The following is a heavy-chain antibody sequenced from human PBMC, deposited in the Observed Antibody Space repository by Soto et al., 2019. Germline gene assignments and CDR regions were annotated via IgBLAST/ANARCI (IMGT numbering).Heavy chain of an antibody. CDR2: IYHSGST. J-gene: IGHJ5*02. CDR1: GGSISSSNW. Sequence: SETLSLTCAVSGGSISSSNWWSWVRQPPGKGLEWIGEIYHSGSTNYNPSLKSRVTISVDKSKNQFSLKLSSVTAADTAVYYCASGLRDDFWSGYYGDNWFDPWGQGTLVTVSS. V-gene: IGHV4-4*02. CDR3: ASGLRDDFWSGYYGDNWFDP. D-gene: IGHD3-3*01.